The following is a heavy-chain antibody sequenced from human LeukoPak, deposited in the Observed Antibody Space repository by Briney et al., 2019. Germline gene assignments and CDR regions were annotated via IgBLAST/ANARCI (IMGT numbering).Heavy chain of an antibody. CDR3: ARATRGGVGASSY. J-gene: IGHJ4*02. V-gene: IGHV3-11*01. Sequence: GGSLRLSCRASGFIFSDYYLSWIRQTPGKGLEWLSYINSSGSITDYADSVKGRFTISRDNAKNSVYLQMTSLRTEDTAVCYCARATRGGVGASSYWGQGTLVTVST. CDR1: GFIFSDYY. D-gene: IGHD1-26*01. CDR2: INSSGSIT.